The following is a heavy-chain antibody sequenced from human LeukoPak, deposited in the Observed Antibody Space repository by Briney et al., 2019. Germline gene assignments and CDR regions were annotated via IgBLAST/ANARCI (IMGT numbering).Heavy chain of an antibody. J-gene: IGHJ4*02. V-gene: IGHV3-30*02. CDR2: IQYDGSNK. CDR3: ARGGGYCGGDCYGIDY. D-gene: IGHD2-21*01. Sequence: GGSLRLSCAASEFTFSSYGMHWVRQAPGKGLEWVAFIQYDGSNKYYADSVKGRFTISRDDAKNSLYLQMNSLRAEDMAVYYCARGGGYCGGDCYGIDYWGQGTLVTVSS. CDR1: EFTFSSYG.